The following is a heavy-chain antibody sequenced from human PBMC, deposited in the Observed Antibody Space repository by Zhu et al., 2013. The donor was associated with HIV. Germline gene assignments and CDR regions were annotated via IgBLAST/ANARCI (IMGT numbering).Heavy chain of an antibody. Sequence: QVQLQESGPGLVKASQTLSLTCTVSGGSISSGDYYWSWIRQPPGKGLEWIGYIYYSGSTYYNPSLKSRVTISVDTSKNQFSLKLSSVTAADTAVYYCARVPADCGGDCYYFDYWGQGTLVTVSS. CDR1: GGSISSGDYY. CDR3: ARVPADCGGDCYYFDY. V-gene: IGHV4-30-4*01. J-gene: IGHJ4*02. D-gene: IGHD2-21*01. CDR2: IYYSGST.